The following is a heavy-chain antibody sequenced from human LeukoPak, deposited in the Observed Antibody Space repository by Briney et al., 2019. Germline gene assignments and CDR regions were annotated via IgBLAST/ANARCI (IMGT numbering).Heavy chain of an antibody. V-gene: IGHV3-66*01. Sequence: GGSLRLSCAASGFTVSSIYMSWVRQAPGKGLEWVSVIDSGGTTNYADSVTGRFTISRDNSKNTLYLQMNSLSAEDTAVYYCARGLVADYWGQGTLVTVSS. D-gene: IGHD2-8*02. CDR2: IDSGGTT. CDR3: ARGLVADY. CDR1: GFTVSSIY. J-gene: IGHJ4*02.